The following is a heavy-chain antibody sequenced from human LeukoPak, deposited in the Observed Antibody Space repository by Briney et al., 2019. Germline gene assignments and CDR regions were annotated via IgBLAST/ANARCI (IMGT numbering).Heavy chain of an antibody. D-gene: IGHD3-22*01. CDR2: ISGSGGST. CDR1: GFSFSTYV. J-gene: IGHJ3*02. Sequence: GGSLRLSCAASGFSFSTYVMSWVRQAPGKGLEWVSAISGSGGSTYYADSVKGRFTISRDNSKNTLFLQMNSLRAEDTAVYYCAKTKITLILVANPLSGAFDMWGQGTLVTVSS. CDR3: AKTKITLILVANPLSGAFDM. V-gene: IGHV3-23*01.